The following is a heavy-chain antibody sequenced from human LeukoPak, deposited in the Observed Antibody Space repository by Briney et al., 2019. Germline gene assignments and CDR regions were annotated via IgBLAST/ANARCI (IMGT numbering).Heavy chain of an antibody. CDR2: MHHSGKA. Sequence: WETLSLTWTVSGGSMIDHYWSWVRQPPGKGLEWVGYMHHSGKANSNPSLKSRVTISVDTSKNQVSLKLSSVTAADTAVYYCARDTHEYGSGSYYDDTFDSWGQGTLVTVSS. J-gene: IGHJ3*02. CDR1: GGSMIDHY. D-gene: IGHD3-10*01. V-gene: IGHV4-59*11. CDR3: ARDTHEYGSGSYYDDTFDS.